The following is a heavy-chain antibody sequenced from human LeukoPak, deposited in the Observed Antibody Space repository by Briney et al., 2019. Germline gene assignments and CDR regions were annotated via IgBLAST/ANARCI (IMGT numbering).Heavy chain of an antibody. CDR2: ISYDGSNK. Sequence: GRSLRLSCAASGFTFSSYAMHWVRQAPGKGLEWVAVISYDGSNKYYADSVKGRFTISRDNSKNTLYLQMNSLRAEDAAVYYCARDSTLRPFDYWGQGTLVTVSS. V-gene: IGHV3-30-3*01. J-gene: IGHJ4*02. D-gene: IGHD3-16*01. CDR3: ARDSTLRPFDY. CDR1: GFTFSSYA.